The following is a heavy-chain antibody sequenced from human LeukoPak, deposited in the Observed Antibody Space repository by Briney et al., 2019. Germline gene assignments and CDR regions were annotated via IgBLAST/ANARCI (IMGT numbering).Heavy chain of an antibody. CDR2: ISGSGGST. V-gene: IGHV3-23*01. CDR3: ARVLAGITGPGGDYYGMDV. D-gene: IGHD1-20*01. Sequence: GGSLRLSCAASGFTFSSYAMSWVRQAPGKGLEWVSAISGSGGSTYYADSVKGRFTISRDNSKNTLYLQMNSLRAEDTAVYYCARVLAGITGPGGDYYGMDVWGQGTTVTVSS. J-gene: IGHJ6*02. CDR1: GFTFSSYA.